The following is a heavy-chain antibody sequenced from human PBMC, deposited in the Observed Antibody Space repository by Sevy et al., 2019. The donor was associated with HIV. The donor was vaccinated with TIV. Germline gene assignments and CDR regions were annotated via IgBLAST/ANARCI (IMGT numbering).Heavy chain of an antibody. V-gene: IGHV7-4-1*02. Sequence: ASVKVSCKASGYTFTSYAMNWVRQAPGQGLEWMGWINTNTGNPTYAQGFTGRFVFSLDTSVSTAYLQISSLKAEDTAVYYCARSLLYYDFSSGYPQSYWYFDLWGRGTLVTVSS. D-gene: IGHD3-3*01. CDR1: GYTFTSYA. CDR3: ARSLLYYDFSSGYPQSYWYFDL. CDR2: INTNTGNP. J-gene: IGHJ2*01.